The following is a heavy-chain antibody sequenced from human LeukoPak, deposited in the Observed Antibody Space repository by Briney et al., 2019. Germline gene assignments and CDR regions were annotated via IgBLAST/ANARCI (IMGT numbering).Heavy chain of an antibody. V-gene: IGHV1-18*01. CDR1: GYTFTSYG. Sequence: ASVKVSCKASGYTFTSYGISWVRQAPGQGLEWMGWISAYNGNTNYAQKLQGRATMTTDTSTSTAYMELRSLRSDDTAVYYCARVRGIIGSGYLSGDAFDIWGQGTMVTVSS. CDR3: ARVRGIIGSGYLSGDAFDI. J-gene: IGHJ3*02. CDR2: ISAYNGNT. D-gene: IGHD3-22*01.